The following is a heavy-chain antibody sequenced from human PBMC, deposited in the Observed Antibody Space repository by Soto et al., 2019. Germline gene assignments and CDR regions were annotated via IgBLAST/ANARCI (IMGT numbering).Heavy chain of an antibody. Sequence: SETLSLTCTVSGGSISSYYWSWIRQPPGKGLEWIGYIYYSGSTNYNPSLKSRVTISVDTSKNQFSLKLSSVTAADTAVYYCASTPGITIFGVVINYYMDVWGKGTTVTVSS. CDR1: GGSISSYY. D-gene: IGHD3-3*01. CDR2: IYYSGST. J-gene: IGHJ6*03. CDR3: ASTPGITIFGVVINYYMDV. V-gene: IGHV4-59*01.